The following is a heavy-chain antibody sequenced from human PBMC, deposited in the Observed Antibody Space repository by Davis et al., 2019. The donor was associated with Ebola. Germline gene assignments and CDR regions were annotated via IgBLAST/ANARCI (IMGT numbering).Heavy chain of an antibody. D-gene: IGHD2-2*01. Sequence: GESLKISCRTSGHSFEYYWIAWVRQMAGNGLEWMGIISPYDSDARYNPSFQGHVTMSVDKSISTAYLQWDSLKASDTAMYYCVRLTCSTVSCFAIDYWGQGSLVTVSS. CDR3: VRLTCSTVSCFAIDY. CDR1: GHSFEYYW. V-gene: IGHV5-51*01. J-gene: IGHJ4*02. CDR2: ISPYDSDA.